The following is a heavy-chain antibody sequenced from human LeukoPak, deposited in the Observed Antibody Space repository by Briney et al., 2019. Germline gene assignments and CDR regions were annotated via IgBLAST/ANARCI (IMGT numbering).Heavy chain of an antibody. CDR2: IYPGDSDT. D-gene: IGHD2-2*01. CDR3: ARIPEGYCSSTSCRNDAFDI. CDR1: GYSFTSYW. V-gene: IGHV5-51*01. J-gene: IGHJ3*02. Sequence: GESLRISCKGSGYSFTSYWIGWVRQMPGKGLEWMGIIYPGDSDTRYSPSFQGQVTISADKSISTAYLQWSSLKASDTAMYYCARIPEGYCSSTSCRNDAFDIWGQGTMVTVSS.